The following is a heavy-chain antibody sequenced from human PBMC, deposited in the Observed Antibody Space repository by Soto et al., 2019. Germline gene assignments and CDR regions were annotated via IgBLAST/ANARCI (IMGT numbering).Heavy chain of an antibody. CDR2: ITGTGADT. CDR1: GFTFSNYA. Sequence: GGSLRLSCAASGFTFSNYAMSWVRQAPGKGLEWFSAITGTGADTYHADSVKARFTISRDNSKNTLFLQMNSLRAEDTAIYYCAKGSSTSRPYYFDYWGRGTLVTVSS. CDR3: AKGSSTSRPYYFDY. D-gene: IGHD2-2*01. J-gene: IGHJ4*02. V-gene: IGHV3-23*01.